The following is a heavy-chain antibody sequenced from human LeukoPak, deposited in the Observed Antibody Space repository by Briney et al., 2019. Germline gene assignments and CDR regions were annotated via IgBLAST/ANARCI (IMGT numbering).Heavy chain of an antibody. CDR2: IYYSGST. D-gene: IGHD3-3*01. CDR3: ARDDTIFGVVME. CDR1: GGSISSSSYY. J-gene: IGHJ3*01. V-gene: IGHV4-39*07. Sequence: SETLSLTCTVSGGSISSSSYYWGWIRQPPGKGLEWIGSIYYSGSTYYNPSLKSRVTISVDTSKNQFSLKLSSVTAADTAVYYCARDDTIFGVVMEGGGGTMVTVSS.